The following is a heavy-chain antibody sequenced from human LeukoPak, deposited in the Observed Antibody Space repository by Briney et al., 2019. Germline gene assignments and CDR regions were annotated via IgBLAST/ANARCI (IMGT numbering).Heavy chain of an antibody. Sequence: SETLSLTCTVSGGSISSYYWSWIRQPPGKGLEWIGYIYYSGSTNYNPSLKSRVTISVDTSKNQFSLKLSFVTAADTAVYYCARSYYDFWSGLVWFDPWGQGTLVTVSS. CDR2: IYYSGST. CDR1: GGSISSYY. J-gene: IGHJ5*02. D-gene: IGHD3-3*01. V-gene: IGHV4-59*08. CDR3: ARSYYDFWSGLVWFDP.